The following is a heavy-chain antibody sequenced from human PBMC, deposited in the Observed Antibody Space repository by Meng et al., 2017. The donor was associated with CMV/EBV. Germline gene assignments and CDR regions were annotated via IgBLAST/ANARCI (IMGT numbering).Heavy chain of an antibody. V-gene: IGHV3-23*01. Sequence: GGSLRLSCVASGFNFRKYAMGWVRQASGKGLEWVSAISGSGGSTYDADSVKGRFTISRDNSKNTLYLQMNSLRAEDTAVYYCAKFYDTTGGYYYYGMDVWGQGTTVTVSS. CDR1: GFNFRKYA. CDR3: AKFYDTTGGYYYYGMDV. D-gene: IGHD3-22*01. CDR2: ISGSGGST. J-gene: IGHJ6*02.